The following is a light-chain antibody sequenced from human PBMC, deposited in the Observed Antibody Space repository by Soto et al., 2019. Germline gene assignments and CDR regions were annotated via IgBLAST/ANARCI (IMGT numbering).Light chain of an antibody. CDR1: QDINNF. V-gene: IGKV1-33*01. CDR2: DAS. CDR3: QQVYGHPPA. Sequence: PSSLSASVGDRVTITCQASQDINNFLNWCQQQPGKAPHFLIYDASTLQSGVPSRFSGSGSGTEFTLTISSLQPEDVATYFCQQVYGHPPAFGPGTRLEIK. J-gene: IGKJ5*01.